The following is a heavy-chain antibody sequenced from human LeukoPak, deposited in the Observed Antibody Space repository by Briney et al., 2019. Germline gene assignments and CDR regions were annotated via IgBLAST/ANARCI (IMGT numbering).Heavy chain of an antibody. V-gene: IGHV3-23*01. Sequence: SGGSLRLSCAASRFTFSSYATSWVRQAPGKGLEWVSAISDSGGSTYYADSVKGRFTISRDNAKNSLYLQMNSLRAEDTAVYYCARDRFYPMDVWGKGTTVTISS. D-gene: IGHD3-16*02. CDR3: ARDRFYPMDV. CDR2: ISDSGGST. CDR1: RFTFSSYA. J-gene: IGHJ6*03.